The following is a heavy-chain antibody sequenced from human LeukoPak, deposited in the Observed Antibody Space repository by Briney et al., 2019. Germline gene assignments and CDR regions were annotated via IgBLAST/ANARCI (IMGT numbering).Heavy chain of an antibody. CDR3: ARVMHDSSGYYWYYYYMDV. CDR2: INSDGRIT. J-gene: IGHJ6*03. Sequence: GGSLRLSCAASGFTFSDYWMHWVRQAPGKGLVGVSRINSDGRITSYADSVKGRFTISRDNAKNTLYLQMNSLRAEDTAVYYCARVMHDSSGYYWYYYYMDVWGKGTTVTISS. D-gene: IGHD3-22*01. V-gene: IGHV3-74*01. CDR1: GFTFSDYW.